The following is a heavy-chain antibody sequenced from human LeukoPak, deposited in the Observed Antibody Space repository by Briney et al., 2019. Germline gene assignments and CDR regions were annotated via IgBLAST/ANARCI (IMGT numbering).Heavy chain of an antibody. CDR1: GGSFSGYY. J-gene: IGHJ4*02. Sequence: SETLSLTCAVYGGSFSGYYWSWIRQPPGKGLEWIGEINHSGSTNYNPSLKSRVAIPVDTSKNQFSLKLSSVTAADTAVYYCARGRIAAAGVADYWGQGTLVTVSS. D-gene: IGHD6-13*01. CDR2: INHSGST. V-gene: IGHV4-34*01. CDR3: ARGRIAAAGVADY.